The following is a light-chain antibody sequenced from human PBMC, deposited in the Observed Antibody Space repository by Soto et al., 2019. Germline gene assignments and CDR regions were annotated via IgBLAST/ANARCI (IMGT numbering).Light chain of an antibody. Sequence: ESVLTQSPGTLSLSPGERATLSCRASQSVSNAFFAWYQQKPGQAPRLLIYGVSSRATGIPDRFSGSGSGTDFTLTISRLEPEDFVVYFSQQSSSLPHTFGQGTKLEVK. V-gene: IGKV3-20*01. J-gene: IGKJ2*01. CDR3: QQSSSLPHT. CDR1: QSVSNAF. CDR2: GVS.